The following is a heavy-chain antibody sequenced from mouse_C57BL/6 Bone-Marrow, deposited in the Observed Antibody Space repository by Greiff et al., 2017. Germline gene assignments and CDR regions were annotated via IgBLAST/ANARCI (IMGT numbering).Heavy chain of an antibody. Sequence: EVKLMESGPVLVKPGASVKMSCKASGYTFTDYYMNWVKQSNGKSLEWIGVINPYNGGTSYNQKFKGKATLTVDKSSSTAYMELNSLTSEDSAFDDCLYYYDVSWFADWGQGTLVTVSA. D-gene: IGHD2-4*01. CDR3: LYYYDVSWFAD. V-gene: IGHV1-19*01. CDR1: GYTFTDYY. CDR2: INPYNGGT. J-gene: IGHJ3*01.